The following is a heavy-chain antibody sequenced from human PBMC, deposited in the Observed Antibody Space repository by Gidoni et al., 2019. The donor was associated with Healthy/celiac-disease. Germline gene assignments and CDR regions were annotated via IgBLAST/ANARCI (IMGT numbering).Heavy chain of an antibody. CDR1: GGTFSSYA. D-gene: IGHD6-6*01. J-gene: IGHJ5*02. CDR2: IIPILGTA. CDR3: ARDPNTPHSSSKRFDP. Sequence: QVQLVQSGAEVKKPGSSVKVSCKASGGTFSSYAISWVRQAPGQGLEWMGGIIPILGTANYAQKFQGRVTSTADKSTSTAYMELSSLRSEDTAVYYCARDPNTPHSSSKRFDPWGQGTLVTVSS. V-gene: IGHV1-69*06.